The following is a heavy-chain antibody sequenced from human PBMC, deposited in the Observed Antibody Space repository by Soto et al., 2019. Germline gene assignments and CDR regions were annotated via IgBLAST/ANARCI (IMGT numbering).Heavy chain of an antibody. V-gene: IGHV4-59*01. J-gene: IGHJ4*02. CDR3: ASGMDVDTAMGFDY. CDR1: GGSIISYY. Sequence: SETLSLTCTVSGGSIISYYWSWSRQPPGKGLEWIGYIYYSGSTNYNPSLKSRVTISVDTSKNQFSLKLSSVTAADTAVYYCASGMDVDTAMGFDYWGQGTLVTVSS. D-gene: IGHD5-18*01. CDR2: IYYSGST.